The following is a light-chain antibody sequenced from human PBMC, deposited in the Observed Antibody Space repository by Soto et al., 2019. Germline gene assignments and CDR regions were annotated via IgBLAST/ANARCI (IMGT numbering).Light chain of an antibody. V-gene: IGLV2-14*01. Sequence: QSALTQPASVSGSPGQSIAISCTGTSSDVGGYKYVSWYQQHPGKAPKLLIYDVSNRPSGVSDRFSGSKSGNTASLTISGLQAEDEADYYCSSYAGTYIVFGTGTKVTVL. CDR1: SSDVGGYKY. CDR3: SSYAGTYIV. J-gene: IGLJ1*01. CDR2: DVS.